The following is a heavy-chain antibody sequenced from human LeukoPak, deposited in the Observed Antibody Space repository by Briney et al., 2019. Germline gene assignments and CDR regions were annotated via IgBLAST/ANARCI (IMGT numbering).Heavy chain of an antibody. Sequence: GGSLRLSCAASGFTFSSYSMNWVRQAPGKGLEWVSSISSASSYIYYADSVKGRFTISRDNAKNSLYLQMNSLRAEDTAVYYCARDSIGPHIVPAAIYRSDYWGQGTLVTVSS. CDR3: ARDSIGPHIVPAAIYRSDY. V-gene: IGHV3-21*01. CDR1: GFTFSSYS. CDR2: ISSASSYI. D-gene: IGHD2-2*01. J-gene: IGHJ4*02.